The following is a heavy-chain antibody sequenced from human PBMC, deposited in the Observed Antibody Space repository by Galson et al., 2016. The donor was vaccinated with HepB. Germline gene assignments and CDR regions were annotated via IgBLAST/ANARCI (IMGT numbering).Heavy chain of an antibody. V-gene: IGHV3-30*04. D-gene: IGHD3-22*01. CDR3: ATDSSARGYFDY. Sequence: SLRLSCAASGFTFSSYVMHWVRQAPGKGLEWVAVILYDGSNKYYADSVKGRFTISRDNSQNTLYMQMNSLGVEDTAVYYCATDSSARGYFDYWGQGTLVTVSS. CDR2: ILYDGSNK. CDR1: GFTFSSYV. J-gene: IGHJ4*02.